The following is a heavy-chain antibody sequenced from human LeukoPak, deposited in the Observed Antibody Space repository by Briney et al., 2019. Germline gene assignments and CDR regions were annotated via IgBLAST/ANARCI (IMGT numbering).Heavy chain of an antibody. CDR1: GGSFSGYY. CDR2: INHSGST. J-gene: IGHJ3*02. Sequence: SETLSLTCAVYGGSFSGYYWSWIRQSPGKGLEWIGEINHSGSTNYNPSLKSRVTISVDTSKNQFSLKLSSVTAADMAVYYCARVSRANAFDIWGQGTMVTVSS. V-gene: IGHV4-34*01. CDR3: ARVSRANAFDI.